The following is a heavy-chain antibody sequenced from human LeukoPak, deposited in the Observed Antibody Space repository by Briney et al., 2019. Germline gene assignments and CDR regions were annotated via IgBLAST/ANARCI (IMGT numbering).Heavy chain of an antibody. V-gene: IGHV3-7*01. CDR3: AKNKWNYDY. Sequence: GGSLRLSCAASGFTFSNYSMSWVRQAPGKGLEWVANIKQDGSEKYYVDSVKGRFTISRDNAKNSLYLQMNSLRAEDTAVYYCAKNKWNYDYWGQGTLVTVSS. CDR2: IKQDGSEK. D-gene: IGHD1-7*01. J-gene: IGHJ4*02. CDR1: GFTFSNYS.